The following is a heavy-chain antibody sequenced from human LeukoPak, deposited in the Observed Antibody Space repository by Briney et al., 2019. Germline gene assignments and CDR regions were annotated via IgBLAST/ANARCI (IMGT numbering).Heavy chain of an antibody. Sequence: ASVKVSCKASGYTFTGYYMHWVRQAPGQGLEWMGWINPNSGGTNYAQKFQGRVTMTRDTPISTAYMELSRLRSDDTAVYYCARVAGSSGYYRFDPWGQGTLVTVSS. V-gene: IGHV1-2*02. CDR2: INPNSGGT. CDR1: GYTFTGYY. CDR3: ARVAGSSGYYRFDP. J-gene: IGHJ5*02. D-gene: IGHD3-22*01.